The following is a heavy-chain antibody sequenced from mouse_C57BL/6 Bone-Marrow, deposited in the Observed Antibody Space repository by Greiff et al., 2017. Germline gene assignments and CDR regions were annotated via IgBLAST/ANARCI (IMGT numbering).Heavy chain of an antibody. V-gene: IGHV5-6*01. CDR1: GFTFSSYG. Sequence: DVHLVESGGDLVKPGGSLKLSCAASGFTFSSYGMSWVRQTPDKRLEWVATISSGGSYTYYPDSVKGRVTISRDNAKNTLYLQMSSLKSEDTAMYYCARHHAGFAYWCQGTLVTVSA. J-gene: IGHJ3*01. CDR2: ISSGGSYT. CDR3: ARHHAGFAY.